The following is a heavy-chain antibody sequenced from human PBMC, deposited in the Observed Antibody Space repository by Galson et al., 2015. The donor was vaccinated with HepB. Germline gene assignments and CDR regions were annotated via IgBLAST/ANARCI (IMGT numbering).Heavy chain of an antibody. CDR3: AKDRVWQQPYFDY. Sequence: SLRLSCAASGFTFSSYGMHWVRQAPGKGLEWVTVISYDGSKKYYVDSVKGRFTISRDNSKNTLYLQMDSLRAEDTAVYFCAKDRVWQQPYFDYWGQGTLVTVSS. CDR1: GFTFSSYG. D-gene: IGHD6-13*01. J-gene: IGHJ4*02. V-gene: IGHV3-30*18. CDR2: ISYDGSKK.